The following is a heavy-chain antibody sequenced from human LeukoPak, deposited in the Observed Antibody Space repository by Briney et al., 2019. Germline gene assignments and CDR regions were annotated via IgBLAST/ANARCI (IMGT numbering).Heavy chain of an antibody. D-gene: IGHD6-19*01. CDR1: GGSISSSSYY. V-gene: IGHV4-39*07. Sequence: PSETLSLTCTVSGGSISSSSYYWGWIRQPPGKGLEWIGSIYYSGSTYYNPSLKSRVTISVDTSKNQFSLKLSSVTAADTAVYYCARSGYSSGWPYYYYYMDVWGKGTTVTVSS. J-gene: IGHJ6*03. CDR3: ARSGYSSGWPYYYYYMDV. CDR2: IYYSGST.